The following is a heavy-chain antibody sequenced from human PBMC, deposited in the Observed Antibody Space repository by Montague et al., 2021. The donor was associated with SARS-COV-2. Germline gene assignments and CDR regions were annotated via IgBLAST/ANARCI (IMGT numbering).Heavy chain of an antibody. CDR2: IYYSGST. D-gene: IGHD6-13*01. CDR1: GGSISSSSYY. Sequence: SETLSLTCTVSGGSISSSSYYWGWIRQPPGKGLEWIGSIYYSGSTYYXPSLKSRVTISVDTSKNQFSLKLSSVTAADTAVYYCARVGRQQLVRLSGMDVWGQGPTVT. CDR3: ARVGRQQLVRLSGMDV. V-gene: IGHV4-39*07. J-gene: IGHJ6*02.